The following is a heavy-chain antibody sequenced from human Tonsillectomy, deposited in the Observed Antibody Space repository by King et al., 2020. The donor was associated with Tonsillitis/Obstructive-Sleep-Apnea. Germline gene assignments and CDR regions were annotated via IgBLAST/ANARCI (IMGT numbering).Heavy chain of an antibody. V-gene: IGHV3-9*01. D-gene: IGHD3-3*01. CDR1: GFTFDDYA. J-gene: IGHJ4*02. CDR2: FSWNSDTI. CDR3: AKDKARIVEWWGTHSLDY. Sequence: VQLVESGGGSVQPGRSLRFSCVASGFTFDDYAMHWVRQAPGKGLEWVSGFSWNSDTIGFAASVKGRFTISRDTAKNSLYLQMKSLRAEDTAFYYCAKDKARIVEWWGTHSLDYWGQGTLVTVSS.